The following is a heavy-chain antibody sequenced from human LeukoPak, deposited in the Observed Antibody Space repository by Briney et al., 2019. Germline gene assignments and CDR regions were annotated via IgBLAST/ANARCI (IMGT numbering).Heavy chain of an antibody. D-gene: IGHD3-10*01. J-gene: IGHJ6*02. V-gene: IGHV3-30*18. Sequence: GGSLRLSYAASGFTFSSYGMHWVRQAPGKGLQWVTVISYDGSNKYYADSVKGRFTISRDNSKNTVYLQMNSLRAEDTAVYHCAQGGSEIYYFYHGMDVWGRGTTVTVSS. CDR2: ISYDGSNK. CDR1: GFTFSSYG. CDR3: AQGGSEIYYFYHGMDV.